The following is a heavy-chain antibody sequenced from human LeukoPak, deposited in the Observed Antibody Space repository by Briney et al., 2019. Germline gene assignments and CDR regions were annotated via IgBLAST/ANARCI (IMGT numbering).Heavy chain of an antibody. Sequence: GGSLRLSCSASGFTFSSHWMSWVRQAPGKGLEWVANIKQDGSEKYHVDSVKGRFTISRDNVKKSLYLQMDSLRAEDKAVYYCAKYSNRWFDYWGQGTLVTVSS. CDR3: AKYSNRWFDY. J-gene: IGHJ4*02. D-gene: IGHD6-6*01. V-gene: IGHV3-7*01. CDR2: IKQDGSEK. CDR1: GFTFSSHW.